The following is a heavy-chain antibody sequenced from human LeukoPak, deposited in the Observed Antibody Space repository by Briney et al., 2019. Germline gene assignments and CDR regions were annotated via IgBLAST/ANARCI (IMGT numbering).Heavy chain of an antibody. CDR1: GFTVSSNY. CDR3: ARELWNQAFYHYYGMDV. CDR2: IYSGGST. J-gene: IGHJ6*02. V-gene: IGHV3-53*01. D-gene: IGHD1-1*01. Sequence: GGSLRLSCAASGFTVSSNYMSWVRQAPGKGLEWVSVIYSGGSTYYADSVKGRFTISRDNSKNTLYLQMNSLRAEDTAVYYCARELWNQAFYHYYGMDVWGQGTTVTVSS.